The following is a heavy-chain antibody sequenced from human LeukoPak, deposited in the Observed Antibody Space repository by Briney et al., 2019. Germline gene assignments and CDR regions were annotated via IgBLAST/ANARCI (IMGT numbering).Heavy chain of an antibody. CDR1: GGSISSGSYY. J-gene: IGHJ5*02. CDR2: IYTSGST. V-gene: IGHV4-61*02. CDR3: ARGDYDSRYNWFDP. Sequence: LSQTLSLTCTVSGGSISSGSYYWSWIRRPAGKGLEWIGRIYTSGSTNYNPSLKSRVTISVDTSKNQFSLKLSSVTAADTAVYYCARGDYDSRYNWFDPWGQGTLVTVSS. D-gene: IGHD3-22*01.